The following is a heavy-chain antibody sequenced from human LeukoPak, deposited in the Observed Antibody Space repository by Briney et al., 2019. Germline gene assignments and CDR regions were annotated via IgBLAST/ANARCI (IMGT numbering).Heavy chain of an antibody. D-gene: IGHD3-10*02. V-gene: IGHV3-53*01. J-gene: IGHJ4*02. CDR2: IYSGGST. CDR3: ARALSTLFPQI. Sequence: GGSLRLSCAASGFTVSSNYMSWVRQAPGKGLEWVSVIYSGGSTYYEDSVKGRFTISRDNSKNTLYLQMNSLRAEDTAVYYCARALSTLFPQIWGQGTLVTVSS. CDR1: GFTVSSNY.